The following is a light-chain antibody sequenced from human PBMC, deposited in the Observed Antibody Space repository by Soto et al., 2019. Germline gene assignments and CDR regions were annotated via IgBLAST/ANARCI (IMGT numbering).Light chain of an antibody. Sequence: DIQMPQSPSTLSASVGESLTITCRASQSISTWLAWYQQKPGKGTTLLIYKASRLESGVPSRFSGSGSGTEFALTISSLQPADFATYYCQQYNTYSWTFGQGNKVDIK. V-gene: IGKV1-5*03. CDR1: QSISTW. CDR3: QQYNTYSWT. CDR2: KAS. J-gene: IGKJ1*01.